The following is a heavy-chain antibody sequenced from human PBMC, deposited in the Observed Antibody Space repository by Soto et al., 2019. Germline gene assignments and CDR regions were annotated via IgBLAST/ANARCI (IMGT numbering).Heavy chain of an antibody. D-gene: IGHD3-3*01. J-gene: IGHJ6*02. V-gene: IGHV3-33*01. CDR1: GFTFSSYG. CDR2: IWYDGSNK. Sequence: LXLSFAASGFTFSSYGMHWVRQAPGKGLEWVAVIWYDGSNKYYADSVKGRFTISRGNSKNTLYLQMNSLRAEDTAVYYCARESTIFGVVTKKPHGMDVWGQGTTVTVSS. CDR3: ARESTIFGVVTKKPHGMDV.